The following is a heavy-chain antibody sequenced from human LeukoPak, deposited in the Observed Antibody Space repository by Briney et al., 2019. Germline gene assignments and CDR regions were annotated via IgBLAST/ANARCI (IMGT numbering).Heavy chain of an antibody. Sequence: SETLSLTCTVSGGSITSHFWTWIRQAPGKGLEWVGYVSKSGSTNYNPSLQSRITISVDTSKNQFFLKLTSMTAADTAVYFCARDDYGVFEAFDVWGQGTVVTDSS. CDR2: VSKSGST. V-gene: IGHV4-4*08. J-gene: IGHJ3*01. D-gene: IGHD5/OR15-5a*01. CDR3: ARDDYGVFEAFDV. CDR1: GGSITSHF.